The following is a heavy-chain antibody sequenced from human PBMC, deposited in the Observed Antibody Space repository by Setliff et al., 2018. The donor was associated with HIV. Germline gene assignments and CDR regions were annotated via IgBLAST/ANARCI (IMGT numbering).Heavy chain of an antibody. J-gene: IGHJ6*03. CDR1: GGSISSSSYY. CDR3: ARRYYYYYMDV. CDR2: IYYSGST. Sequence: SETLSLTCTVSGGSISSSSYYWGWIRQPPGKGLERIGSIYYSGSTYYNPSLKSRVTISVDTSKNQSSLKLSSVTAADTAVYYCARRYYYYYMDVWGKGTTVTVSS. V-gene: IGHV4-39*01.